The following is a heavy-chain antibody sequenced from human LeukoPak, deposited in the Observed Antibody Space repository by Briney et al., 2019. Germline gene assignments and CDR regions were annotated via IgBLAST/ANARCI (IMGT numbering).Heavy chain of an antibody. V-gene: IGHV1-69*13. CDR1: GGTFSSYA. Sequence: SVTVSCKASGGTFSSYAISWVRQAPGQGLEWMGGIIPIFGTANYAQKFQGRVTITADESTSTAYMELSSLRSEDTAVYYCARGIVVVPADEYYYYYYMDVWGKGTTVTVSS. CDR2: IIPIFGTA. J-gene: IGHJ6*03. D-gene: IGHD2-2*01. CDR3: ARGIVVVPADEYYYYYYMDV.